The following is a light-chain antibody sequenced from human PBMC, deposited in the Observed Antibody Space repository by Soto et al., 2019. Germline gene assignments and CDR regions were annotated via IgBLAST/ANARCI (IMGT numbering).Light chain of an antibody. CDR1: QSISSY. CDR2: AAS. J-gene: IGKJ1*01. V-gene: IGKV1-39*01. CDR3: QQSYSTSRWT. Sequence: DIPMTQSPSSLSASVGDRVTITYRASQSISSYLNWYQQKPGKAPQLLIYAASSLQSGVPSRFSGSGSGTDFTLTISSLQAEDFATEYCQQSYSTSRWTFGQGTKVGLK.